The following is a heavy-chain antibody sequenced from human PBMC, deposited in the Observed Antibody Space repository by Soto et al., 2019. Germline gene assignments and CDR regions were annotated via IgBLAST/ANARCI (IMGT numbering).Heavy chain of an antibody. CDR3: ARAHAPPLPFDY. CDR1: GGAIRNVY. Sequence: PSESLSLTCTVSGGAIRNVYWSWIRQAPGKGLEWIGFIFHSGNAKYNPSLKSRVTISVDTSKNHFSLSLDSVTAADTAVYFYARAHAPPLPFDYWGQGTLVTVSS. CDR2: IFHSGNA. J-gene: IGHJ4*01. V-gene: IGHV4-59*01. D-gene: IGHD2-15*01.